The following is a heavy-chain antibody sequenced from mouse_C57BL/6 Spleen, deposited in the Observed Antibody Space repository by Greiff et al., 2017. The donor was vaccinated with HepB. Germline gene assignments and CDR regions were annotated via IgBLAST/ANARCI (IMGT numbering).Heavy chain of an antibody. CDR1: GFTFSDYG. CDR3: ARWDWDWYFDV. Sequence: DVQLVESGGGLVKPGGSLKLSCAASGFTFSDYGMHWVRQAPEKGLEWVAYISSGSSTIYYADTVKGRFTISRDNAKNTLFLQMTSLRSEDTAMYYCARWDWDWYFDVWGTGTTVTVSS. V-gene: IGHV5-17*01. CDR2: ISSGSSTI. J-gene: IGHJ1*03. D-gene: IGHD4-1*01.